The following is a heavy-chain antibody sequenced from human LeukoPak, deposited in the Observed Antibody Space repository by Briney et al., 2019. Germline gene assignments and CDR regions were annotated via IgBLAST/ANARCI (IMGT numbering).Heavy chain of an antibody. CDR3: AAPGASGFVGNFWSGPLDF. CDR1: GYTFTSHY. D-gene: IGHD3-3*01. Sequence: GASVKVSCRASGYTFTSHYMHWVRQAPGQGLEWMGIINPSAGSTSYPQKFQGRVTMTRDTYTSTVYMELSSLRSEDTAVYYCAAPGASGFVGNFWSGPLDFWGQGTLVTVSS. J-gene: IGHJ4*02. CDR2: INPSAGST. V-gene: IGHV1-46*01.